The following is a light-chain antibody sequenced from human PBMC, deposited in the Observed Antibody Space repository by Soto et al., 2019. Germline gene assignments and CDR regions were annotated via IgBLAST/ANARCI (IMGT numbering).Light chain of an antibody. CDR3: QQYDNLLALT. CDR2: DAS. J-gene: IGKJ4*01. V-gene: IGKV1-33*01. Sequence: DIQMTQSQSSLSASVGDRVTITCQASQDISNYLNWYQQKPGKAPKLLIYDASNLETGVPSRFSGSGSGTDFTFNISSLQPEDIATYYCQQYDNLLALTFGGGTKVEIK. CDR1: QDISNY.